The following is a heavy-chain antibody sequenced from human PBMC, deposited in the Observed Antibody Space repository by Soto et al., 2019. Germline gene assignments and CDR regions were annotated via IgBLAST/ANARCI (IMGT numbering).Heavy chain of an antibody. D-gene: IGHD3-10*01. CDR1: GYSFTSYW. V-gene: IGHV5-51*01. CDR3: ARVRILSGLFRSFDY. CDR2: VYVDDSDT. J-gene: IGHJ4*02. Sequence: ASLKISCEDFGYSFTSYWIAWVRQMPGKGLEWMGIVYVDDSDTKYSPSFEGQVTISAYKSLNSAYLQWTSLRASDTAMYYCARVRILSGLFRSFDYWGQGTQVTVSS.